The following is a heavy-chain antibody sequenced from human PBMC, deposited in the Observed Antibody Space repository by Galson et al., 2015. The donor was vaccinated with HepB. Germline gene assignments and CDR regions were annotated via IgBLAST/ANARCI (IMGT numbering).Heavy chain of an antibody. V-gene: IGHV4-39*01. CDR3: ARRGIGLFGSSFDS. Sequence: ETLSLTCGVSGGSVNSSNFYWGWIRQPPGKGLEWIGTVYHSGTTYHNRSFKSRVTVSVDTSKNQFSLKLRSVTAADTAVYYCARRGIGLFGSSFDSWGQGTLVTVSS. CDR1: GGSVNSSNFY. CDR2: VYHSGTT. D-gene: IGHD3-10*01. J-gene: IGHJ4*02.